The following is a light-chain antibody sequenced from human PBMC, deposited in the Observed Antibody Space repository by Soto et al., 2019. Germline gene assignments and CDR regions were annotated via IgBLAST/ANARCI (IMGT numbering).Light chain of an antibody. CDR1: SSDVGDYNY. V-gene: IGLV2-14*01. CDR3: SSYTANTTVI. J-gene: IGLJ2*01. Sequence: QSVLTQPASVSGSPGQSITISCTGTSSDVGDYNYVSWYQQHPGEAPKLIIHEVSNRPSGVSNRFSGSKSDITASLTISGLQAEDEAHYYCSSYTANTTVIFGGGTKLTVL. CDR2: EVS.